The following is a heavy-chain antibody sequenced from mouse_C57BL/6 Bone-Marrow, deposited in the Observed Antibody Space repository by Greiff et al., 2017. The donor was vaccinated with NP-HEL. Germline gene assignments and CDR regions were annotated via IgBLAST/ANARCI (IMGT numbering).Heavy chain of an antibody. Sequence: QVTLKVSGPGILQSSQTLSLTCSFSGFSLSTSGMGVSWIRQPSGKGLEWLAHIYWDDDKRYNPSLKSRLTISKDTSRNQVFLKITSVDTADTATYYCARRGNYYGSSPLLYFDVWGTGTTVTVSS. D-gene: IGHD1-1*01. CDR3: ARRGNYYGSSPLLYFDV. CDR2: IYWDDDK. J-gene: IGHJ1*03. V-gene: IGHV8-12*01. CDR1: GFSLSTSGMG.